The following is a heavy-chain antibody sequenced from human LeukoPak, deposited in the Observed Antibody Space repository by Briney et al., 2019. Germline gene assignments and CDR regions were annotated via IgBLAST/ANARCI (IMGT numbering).Heavy chain of an antibody. CDR1: GFTFSSYA. Sequence: PGGSLRLSCAASGFTFSSYAMHWVRQAPGRGLEYVSAISSNGGRTSYANSVKGRFTISRDNSKNTLYLQMGSLRAEDMAVYYCARVAFYDSSGYADYWGQGTLVTVSS. J-gene: IGHJ4*02. D-gene: IGHD3-22*01. CDR2: ISSNGGRT. V-gene: IGHV3-64*01. CDR3: ARVAFYDSSGYADY.